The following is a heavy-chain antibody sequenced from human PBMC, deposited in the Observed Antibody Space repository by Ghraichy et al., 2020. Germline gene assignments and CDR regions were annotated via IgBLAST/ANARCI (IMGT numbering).Heavy chain of an antibody. CDR1: GGSFSGYF. CDR3: ATKEGTNCMIDY. V-gene: IGHV4-34*01. CDR2: VNHGGTT. D-gene: IGHD2-15*01. J-gene: IGHJ4*02. Sequence: SETLSLTCAVYGGSFSGYFWSWIRQPPGKGLEWIGEVNHGGTTNYNPSLKGRVTISIDTFKNHFSLKLNSVTAADTGVYYCATKEGTNCMIDYWGQGTLVTVSS.